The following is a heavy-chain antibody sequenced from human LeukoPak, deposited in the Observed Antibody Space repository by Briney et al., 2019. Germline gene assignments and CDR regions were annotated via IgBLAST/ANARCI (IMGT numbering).Heavy chain of an antibody. Sequence: GASVKVSCKPSGYTFIYYHRHWVRQAPGQGPEWMGWINPNSGGVDYAQKFQGWVTMTRDTSINTAYMELSRLRSDDTAVYYCAREGMAGGFDYWGQGTLVTVSS. CDR1: GYTFIYYH. V-gene: IGHV1-2*04. CDR3: AREGMAGGFDY. J-gene: IGHJ4*02. D-gene: IGHD2-8*02. CDR2: INPNSGGV.